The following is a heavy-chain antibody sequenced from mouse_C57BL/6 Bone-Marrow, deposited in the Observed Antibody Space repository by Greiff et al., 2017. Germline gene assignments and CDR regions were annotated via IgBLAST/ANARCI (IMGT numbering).Heavy chain of an antibody. CDR2: IRSKSNNYAT. J-gene: IGHJ2*01. V-gene: IGHV10-1*01. CDR3: VRQGLRQGLLFDY. CDR1: GFSFNTYA. D-gene: IGHD2-4*01. Sequence: EVKLMESGGGLVQPKGSLKLSCAASGFSFNTYAMNWVRQAPGKGLEWVARIRSKSNNYATYYADSVKDRFTISRDDSESMLYPQMNNLKTEDTAMYYCVRQGLRQGLLFDYWGQGTTLTVSS.